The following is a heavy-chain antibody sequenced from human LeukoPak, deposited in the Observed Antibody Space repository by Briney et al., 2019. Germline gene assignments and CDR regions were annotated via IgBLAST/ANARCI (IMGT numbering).Heavy chain of an antibody. V-gene: IGHV4-34*01. Sequence: SETLPLTCAVYGGSFSGYYWSWIRQPPGKGLEWIGEINHSGSTNYNPSLKSRVTISVDTSKNQFSLKLSSLTAADTAVYYCASLRTVPGIAAAGTYWGQGTLVTVSS. CDR1: GGSFSGYY. CDR3: ASLRTVPGIAAAGTY. D-gene: IGHD6-13*01. J-gene: IGHJ4*02. CDR2: INHSGST.